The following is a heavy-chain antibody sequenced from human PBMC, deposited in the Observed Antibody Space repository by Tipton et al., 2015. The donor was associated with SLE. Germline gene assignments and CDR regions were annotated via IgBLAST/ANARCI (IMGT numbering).Heavy chain of an antibody. CDR1: GFTFSSYW. CDR2: INSDGSST. V-gene: IGHV3-74*01. J-gene: IGHJ3*02. CDR3: AREWVGAFDI. D-gene: IGHD1-26*01. Sequence: SLRLSCAASGFTFSSYWMHWVRQAPGKGLVWVSRINSDGSSTSYADSGKGRFTISRDNAKNTLYLQMNRLRAEDTAVYYWAREWVGAFDIWGQGTVVTVSS.